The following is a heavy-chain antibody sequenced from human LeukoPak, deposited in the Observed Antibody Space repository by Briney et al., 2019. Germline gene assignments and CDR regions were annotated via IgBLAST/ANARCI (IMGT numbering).Heavy chain of an antibody. J-gene: IGHJ4*02. V-gene: IGHV1-2*02. CDR3: ARGGAARPLY. CDR2: INPNSGGT. Sequence: ASVKVSCKGSGYTFISYGISWVRQAPGQRLEWMGWINPNSGGTNYAQKFQGRVTMTRDTSISTAYMELSRLRSDDTAVYYCARGGAARPLYWGQGTLVTVSS. D-gene: IGHD6-6*01. CDR1: GYTFISYG.